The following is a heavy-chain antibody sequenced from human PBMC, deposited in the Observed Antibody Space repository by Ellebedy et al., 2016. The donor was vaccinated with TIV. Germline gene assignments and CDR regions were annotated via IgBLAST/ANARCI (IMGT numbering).Heavy chain of an antibody. J-gene: IGHJ4*02. CDR3: ARSGGYTNYGDYFHS. CDR1: GGSFSGYY. Sequence: SETLSLTCAVYGGSFSGYYWSWIRQPPGKGLEWIGEINHSGSTNYNPSLKSRVTISVDTSKNQFSLKLNSVTAADTAVYYCARSGGYTNYGDYFHSWGQGTLVTVSS. V-gene: IGHV4-34*01. D-gene: IGHD4-11*01. CDR2: INHSGST.